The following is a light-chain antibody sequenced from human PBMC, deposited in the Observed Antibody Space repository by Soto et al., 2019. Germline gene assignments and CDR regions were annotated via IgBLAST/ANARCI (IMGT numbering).Light chain of an antibody. CDR2: GDT. J-gene: IGLJ3*02. V-gene: IGLV1-40*01. CDR3: QSYDTSLRGWL. CDR1: SSNIGAGHA. Sequence: QSVLTQPPSVSGAPWQRVTISCTGTSSNIGAGHAVHWYRQFPGAAPKLLIYGDTHRPSGVPDRFSGSKSATSASLVITGLQAKDEADYYCQSYDTSLRGWLFGGGTKLTVL.